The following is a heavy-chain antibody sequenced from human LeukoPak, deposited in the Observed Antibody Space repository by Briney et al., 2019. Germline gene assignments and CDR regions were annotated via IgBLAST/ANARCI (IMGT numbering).Heavy chain of an antibody. D-gene: IGHD1-26*01. J-gene: IGHJ6*03. Sequence: ASETLSLTCTVSGGSTSSTSYYWGWIRQPPGKGLDWIGSIYYSGSTYYNPSLKSRVTISVDTSNNQFSLKLSSVTAADTAVYYCARRQWELSQGNYYYYMDVWGKGTTVTVSS. CDR2: IYYSGST. V-gene: IGHV4-39*01. CDR1: GGSTSSTSYY. CDR3: ARRQWELSQGNYYYYMDV.